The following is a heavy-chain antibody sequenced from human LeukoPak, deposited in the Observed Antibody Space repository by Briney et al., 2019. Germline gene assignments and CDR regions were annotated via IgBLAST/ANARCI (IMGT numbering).Heavy chain of an antibody. V-gene: IGHV1-3*01. CDR3: ARDGPYSSSQYYYYYYGMDV. CDR2: INAGNGNT. Sequence: ASVKVSCKASGYTFTSYAMHWVRQAPGQRLEWMGWINAGNGNTKYSQKFQGRVTITRDTSASTADMELSSLRSEDTAVYYCARDGPYSSSQYYYYYYGMDVWGQGTTVTVSS. J-gene: IGHJ6*02. D-gene: IGHD6-6*01. CDR1: GYTFTSYA.